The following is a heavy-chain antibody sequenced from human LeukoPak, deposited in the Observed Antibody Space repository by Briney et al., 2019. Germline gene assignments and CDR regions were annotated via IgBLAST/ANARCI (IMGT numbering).Heavy chain of an antibody. CDR2: IYYSGST. J-gene: IGHJ4*02. Sequence: SETLSLTCTVSGGSISSYYWSWIRQPSGKGLEWIGYIYYSGSTNYNPSLKSRVTISVDTSKNQFSLKLSSVTAADTAVYYCAREEMATRLFDYWGQGTLVTVSS. D-gene: IGHD5-24*01. CDR3: AREEMATRLFDY. V-gene: IGHV4-59*01. CDR1: GGSISSYY.